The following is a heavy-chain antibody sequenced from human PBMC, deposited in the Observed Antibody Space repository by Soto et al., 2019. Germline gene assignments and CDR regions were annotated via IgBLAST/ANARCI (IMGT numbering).Heavy chain of an antibody. CDR3: ARPPLPGYSIHFNS. CDR2: VYPRDSDT. Sequence: ESLKISCKASGYIFIDYWIGLVRHMPGKGLEWMGIVYPRDSDTRYSPSFQGQVTISADRSTGTAFLQWRSLKASDTALYYCARPPLPGYSIHFNSWGQGTLVTV. J-gene: IGHJ4*02. D-gene: IGHD2-15*01. CDR1: GYIFIDYW. V-gene: IGHV5-51*01.